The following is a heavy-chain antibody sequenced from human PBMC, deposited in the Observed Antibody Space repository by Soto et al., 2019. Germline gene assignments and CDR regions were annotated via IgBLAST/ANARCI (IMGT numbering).Heavy chain of an antibody. CDR2: IIPIFGTA. J-gene: IGHJ6*02. V-gene: IGHV1-69*01. CDR1: GGTFSSYA. D-gene: IGHD6-6*01. CDR3: ARGSVEKLVPGYDGMDV. Sequence: QVQLVQSGAEVKKPGSSVKVSCKASGGTFSSYAISWVRQAPGQGLEWMGGIIPIFGTANYAQKFQGRVTITANESTSTAYMELSSLRSEETAVYYCARGSVEKLVPGYDGMDVWGQGTTVTVSS.